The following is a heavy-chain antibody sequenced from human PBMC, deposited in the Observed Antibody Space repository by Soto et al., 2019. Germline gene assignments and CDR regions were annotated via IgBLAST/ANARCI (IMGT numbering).Heavy chain of an antibody. D-gene: IGHD1-20*01. J-gene: IGHJ4*02. V-gene: IGHV1-18*04. Sequence: QVQLVQSGAEVKKPGASVKVSCKASGYSFTSYGIILVRQAPGQGLEWMGWISAYNGNTNYAQKLQGRVTITTDTSTSTAYMELWSLRSDDTAVYYCAREREPNWYVFDYWGQGTLVTFSS. CDR1: GYSFTSYG. CDR3: AREREPNWYVFDY. CDR2: ISAYNGNT.